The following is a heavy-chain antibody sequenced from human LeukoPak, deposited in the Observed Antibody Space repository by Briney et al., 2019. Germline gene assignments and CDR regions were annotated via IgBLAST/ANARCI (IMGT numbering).Heavy chain of an antibody. J-gene: IGHJ6*03. CDR2: IRYDGSNT. V-gene: IGHV3-30*02. CDR3: AKTSFWDGSGRYYYMDV. D-gene: IGHD3-3*01. Sequence: PGGSLRLSCAASGFIFSSYGMHWVRQAPGKGLEWVAFIRYDGSNTYYADSVKGRFTISRDNSKNTLYLQMNSLKVEDTAVYYCAKTSFWDGSGRYYYMDVWGKGTSVTVSS. CDR1: GFIFSSYG.